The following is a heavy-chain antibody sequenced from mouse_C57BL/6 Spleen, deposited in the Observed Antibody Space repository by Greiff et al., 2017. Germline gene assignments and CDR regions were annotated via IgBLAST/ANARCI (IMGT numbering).Heavy chain of an antibody. CDR3: AREGQLRLQGNYFDY. Sequence: VQLQQPGAELVKPGASVKLSCKASGYTFTSYWMHWVKQRPGQGLEWIGMIHPNSGSTNYNEKFKSKATLTVDKSSSTAYMQLSSLTSEDSAVYYCAREGQLRLQGNYFDYWGQGTTLTVSS. V-gene: IGHV1-64*01. J-gene: IGHJ2*01. CDR2: IHPNSGST. D-gene: IGHD3-2*02. CDR1: GYTFTSYW.